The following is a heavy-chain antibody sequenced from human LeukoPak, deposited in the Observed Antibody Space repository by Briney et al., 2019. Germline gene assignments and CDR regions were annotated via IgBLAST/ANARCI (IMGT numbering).Heavy chain of an antibody. Sequence: GGSLRLSCAASGFTFISNSMNWVRQAPGKGLEWVSSISSSSSYIHYADSVKGRFTISRDNSKNTLYLQMNRLRAEDTAVYYCAKVPLIAAPKHFDYWGQGTLVTVSS. CDR2: ISSSSSYI. CDR3: AKVPLIAAPKHFDY. V-gene: IGHV3-21*04. CDR1: GFTFISNS. D-gene: IGHD6-13*01. J-gene: IGHJ4*02.